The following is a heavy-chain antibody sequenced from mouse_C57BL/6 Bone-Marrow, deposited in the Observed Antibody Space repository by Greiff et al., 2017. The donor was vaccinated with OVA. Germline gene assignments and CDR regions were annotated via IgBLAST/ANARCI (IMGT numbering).Heavy chain of an antibody. Sequence: EVKLVESEGGLVQPGSSMKLSCTASGFTFSDYYMAWVRQVPEKGLEWVANINYDGSSTYYLDSLKSRFIISRDNAKNILYLQMSSLKSEDTATYYCARDCTVVGYFDVWGTGTTVTVSS. D-gene: IGHD1-1*01. V-gene: IGHV5-16*01. CDR3: ARDCTVVGYFDV. CDR2: INYDGSST. CDR1: GFTFSDYY. J-gene: IGHJ1*03.